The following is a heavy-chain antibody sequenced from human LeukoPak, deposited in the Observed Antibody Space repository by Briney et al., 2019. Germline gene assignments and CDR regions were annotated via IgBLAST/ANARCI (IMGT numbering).Heavy chain of an antibody. CDR3: ARERITMIVVGNRDFDY. Sequence: ASVKVSCKASGYTFTSYYMHWVRQAPGQGLEWMGWINPNSGGTNYAQKFQGRVTMTRDTSISTAYMELSRLRSDDTAVYYCARERITMIVVGNRDFDYWGQGTLVTVSS. CDR1: GYTFTSYY. V-gene: IGHV1-2*02. D-gene: IGHD3-22*01. CDR2: INPNSGGT. J-gene: IGHJ4*02.